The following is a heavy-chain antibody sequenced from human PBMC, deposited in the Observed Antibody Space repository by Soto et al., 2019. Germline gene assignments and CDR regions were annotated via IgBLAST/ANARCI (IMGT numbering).Heavy chain of an antibody. Sequence: QVQVVQYGVEVRRPGSSVKVSCKASGDTFKNCVISWVRQAPGQGLEWMGGIIPLFGTTDFAQRFQGRLTITTDESTTTAYMELSRLRSEHTATFYCAAELGFGKLSVVWGQGTTVIVSS. CDR2: IIPLFGTT. CDR1: GDTFKNCV. CDR3: AAELGFGKLSVV. J-gene: IGHJ6*02. D-gene: IGHD3-10*01. V-gene: IGHV1-69*01.